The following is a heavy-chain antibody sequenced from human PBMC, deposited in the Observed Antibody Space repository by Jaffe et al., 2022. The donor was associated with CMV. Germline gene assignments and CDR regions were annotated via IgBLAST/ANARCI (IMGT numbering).Heavy chain of an antibody. J-gene: IGHJ6*02. CDR1: GGSFSGYY. CDR2: INHSGST. Sequence: QVQLQQWGAGLLKPSETLSLTCAVYGGSFSGYYWSWIRQPPGKGLEWIGEINHSGSTNYNPSLKSRVTISVDTSKNQFSLKLSSVTAADTAVYYCARRGIQLWSPRGYGMDVWGQGTTVTVSS. D-gene: IGHD5-18*01. CDR3: ARRGIQLWSPRGYGMDV. V-gene: IGHV4-34*01.